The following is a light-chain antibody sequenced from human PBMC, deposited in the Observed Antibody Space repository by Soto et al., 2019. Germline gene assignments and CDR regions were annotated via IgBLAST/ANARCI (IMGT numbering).Light chain of an antibody. CDR1: QSVSSIY. CDR3: QHYGNSRWT. Sequence: EIVLTQSPGTLSLSPGERATLSCRASQSVSSIYLAWYQQKPGQAPRLLIYGVSSRAPGIPERFGGSGSGTEFTLTISRLEPEDFAVYYCQHYGNSRWTFGQGTKVDIK. CDR2: GVS. V-gene: IGKV3-20*01. J-gene: IGKJ1*01.